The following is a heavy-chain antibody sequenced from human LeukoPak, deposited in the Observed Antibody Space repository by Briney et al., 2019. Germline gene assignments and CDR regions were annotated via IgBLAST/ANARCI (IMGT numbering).Heavy chain of an antibody. D-gene: IGHD3-22*01. V-gene: IGHV5-51*01. J-gene: IGHJ4*02. CDR1: GYSFTSYW. Sequence: PGESLKISCKGSGYSFTSYWIGWVRQMPGKGLEWMGIIYPGDSDTRNSPSFQGQVTISADKSISTAYLQWSSLKASDTAMYYCARTSYYSDSSGYYYYFDYWGQGTLVTVSS. CDR2: IYPGDSDT. CDR3: ARTSYYSDSSGYYYYFDY.